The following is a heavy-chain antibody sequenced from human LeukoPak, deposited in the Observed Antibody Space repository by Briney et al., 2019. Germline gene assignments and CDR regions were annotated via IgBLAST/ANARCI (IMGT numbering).Heavy chain of an antibody. CDR3: AADRISAVRGVYYYYYGMDV. V-gene: IGHV1-58*02. CDR1: GFTFTSSA. Sequence: ASVKVSCKASGFTFTSSAMQWVRQARGQRLEWIGWIVVGSGNTNYAQKFQERVTITRGMSTSTAYMELSSLRSEDTAVYYCAADRISAVRGVYYYYYGMDVWGQGTTVTVSS. CDR2: IVVGSGNT. D-gene: IGHD3-10*01. J-gene: IGHJ6*02.